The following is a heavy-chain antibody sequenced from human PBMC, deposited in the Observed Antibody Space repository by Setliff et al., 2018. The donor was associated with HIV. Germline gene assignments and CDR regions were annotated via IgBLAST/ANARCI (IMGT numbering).Heavy chain of an antibody. J-gene: IGHJ6*02. CDR2: IYYSGAT. CDR1: GGSMSSSSYY. Sequence: SETLSLTCTVSGGSMSSSSYYWGWIRQTPDKGLEWIGTIYYSGATYYNPSLTSRVTISVDTSRNQFSLKLTSMTAADTAVYYWARGWVRGPIISPGTYFSYGLDVWGQGTPVTVSS. V-gene: IGHV4-39*01. CDR3: ARGWVRGPIISPGTYFSYGLDV. D-gene: IGHD3-10*01.